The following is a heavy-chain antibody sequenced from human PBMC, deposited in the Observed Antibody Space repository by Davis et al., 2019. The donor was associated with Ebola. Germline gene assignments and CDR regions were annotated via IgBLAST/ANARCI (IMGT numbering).Heavy chain of an antibody. Sequence: GESLKISCAASGFIFDDYAMSWVRQAPGKGLEWVSGISGRGLTTEYADTVQGRFTISRDNSKNTLFLQMNSLRDEDTAVYYCAKEKVSGSSYYLDYWGQGTLVTVSS. CDR1: GFIFDDYA. D-gene: IGHD6-19*01. CDR2: ISGRGLTT. CDR3: AKEKVSGSSYYLDY. J-gene: IGHJ4*02. V-gene: IGHV3-23*01.